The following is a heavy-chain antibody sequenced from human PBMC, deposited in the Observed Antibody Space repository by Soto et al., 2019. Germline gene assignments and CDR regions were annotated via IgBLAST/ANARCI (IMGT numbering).Heavy chain of an antibody. V-gene: IGHV3-9*01. CDR2: ISWNSGSI. Sequence: EVQLVESGGGLVQPGRSLRLSCAASGFTFDDYAMHWVRQAPGKGLEWVSGISWNSGSIGYADSVKGRFTISRDNAKNSLYLQMNSLRAEDTALYYCAKGYIAAATPLFDYWGQGTLVTVSS. D-gene: IGHD6-13*01. CDR1: GFTFDDYA. CDR3: AKGYIAAATPLFDY. J-gene: IGHJ4*02.